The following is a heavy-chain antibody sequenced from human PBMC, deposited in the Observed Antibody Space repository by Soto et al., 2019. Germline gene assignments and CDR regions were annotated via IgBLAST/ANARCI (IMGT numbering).Heavy chain of an antibody. V-gene: IGHV3-30-3*01. J-gene: IGHJ6*02. CDR2: ISYDGSNK. D-gene: IGHD3-22*01. CDR3: ARDMYYYDSSGFNYYYYGMDV. Sequence: GGSLRLSCAASGFTFSSYAMHWVRQAPGKGLEWVAVISYDGSNKYYADSVKGRFTISRDNSKNTLYLQMNSLRAEDTAVYYCARDMYYYDSSGFNYYYYGMDVWGQGTTVTVSS. CDR1: GFTFSSYA.